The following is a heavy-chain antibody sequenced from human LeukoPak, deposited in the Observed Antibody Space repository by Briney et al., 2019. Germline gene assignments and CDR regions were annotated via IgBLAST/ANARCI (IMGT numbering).Heavy chain of an antibody. CDR1: GYTFTSYG. Sequence: AAVKVSCKASGYTFTSYGISWVRQAPVQGLEWMGWISAYNGNTNYAQKLQGRVTMTTDTSISTAYMELSRLRSDDTAVYYCARAVYGDYVWYFDYWGQGTLVTVSS. D-gene: IGHD4-17*01. CDR3: ARAVYGDYVWYFDY. J-gene: IGHJ4*02. V-gene: IGHV1-18*01. CDR2: ISAYNGNT.